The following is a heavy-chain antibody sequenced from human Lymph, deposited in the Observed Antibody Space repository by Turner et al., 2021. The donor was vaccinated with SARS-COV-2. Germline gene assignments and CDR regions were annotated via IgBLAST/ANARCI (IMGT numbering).Heavy chain of an antibody. CDR2: ISYDGSNK. D-gene: IGHD6-13*01. J-gene: IGHJ4*02. V-gene: IGHV3-30-3*01. Sequence: QVQPVASGGGAVQPGRSLRLSCAASGFTFSSYAMHWVRQAPGKGLEWVAIISYDGSNKYYADSVKGRFTIARDNSKNTLYLQMNSLRAEDTAVYYCAGGCYSSFDYWGQGTLVTVSS. CDR3: AGGCYSSFDY. CDR1: GFTFSSYA.